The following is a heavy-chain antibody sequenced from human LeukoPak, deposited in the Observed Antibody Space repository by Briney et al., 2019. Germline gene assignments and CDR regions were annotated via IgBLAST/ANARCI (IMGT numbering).Heavy chain of an antibody. D-gene: IGHD3-10*01. Sequence: XQPPXXXLEWVGYALYRRNSNYTPSLKSRVSMSVDPSRTQFSLRLTSVTAADTAVYYCARLLLDGSRTLFDSWGQGTLVTVSS. J-gene: IGHJ4*02. V-gene: IGHV4-59*08. CDR2: ALYRRNS. CDR3: ARLLLDGSRTLFDS.